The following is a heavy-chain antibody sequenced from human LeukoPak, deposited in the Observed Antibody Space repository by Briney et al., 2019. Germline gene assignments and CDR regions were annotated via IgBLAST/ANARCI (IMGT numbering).Heavy chain of an antibody. CDR3: AKGAAAGKDDWFDP. CDR1: GFTFSNFA. D-gene: IGHD6-13*01. V-gene: IGHV3-23*01. Sequence: GGSLRLSCAASGFTFSNFAMMWVRQAPGTGLQWVSTITGYGATFYADSVRGRFTIFRDTSMNTLFLQMNSLGAEDTAVYYCAKGAAAGKDDWFDPWGQGTLVTVSS. J-gene: IGHJ5*02. CDR2: ITGYGAT.